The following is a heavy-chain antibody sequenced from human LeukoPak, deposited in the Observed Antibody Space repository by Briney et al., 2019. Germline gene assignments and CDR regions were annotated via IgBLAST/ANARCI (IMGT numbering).Heavy chain of an antibody. CDR2: IRYDGTNK. Sequence: GGSLRLSCAASGFTFSNYGMHWVRQAPGKGLEWVAFIRYDGTNKYYADSVKGRLTISRDNSKNTLYLQMNSLRAEDTAVYYCAREPGVTTVTXRGAFDI. V-gene: IGHV3-30*02. CDR1: GFTFSNYG. J-gene: IGHJ3*02. CDR3: AREPGVTTVTXRGAFDI. D-gene: IGHD4-17*01.